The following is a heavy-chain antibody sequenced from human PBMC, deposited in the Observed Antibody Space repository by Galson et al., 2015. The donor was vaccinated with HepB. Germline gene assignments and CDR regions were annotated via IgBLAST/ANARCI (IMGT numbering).Heavy chain of an antibody. D-gene: IGHD1-26*01. CDR2: ISSTSAHI. Sequence: SLRLSCAASGFTFSNYNMNWVRQAPGKGLEWVSSISSTSAHIYYADSVKGRFTISRDSTNNSLYLQMNTLRAEDTAVYYCVRTDLVRATSGFDSWGQGTLVAVSS. J-gene: IGHJ4*02. V-gene: IGHV3-21*01. CDR1: GFTFSNYN. CDR3: VRTDLVRATSGFDS.